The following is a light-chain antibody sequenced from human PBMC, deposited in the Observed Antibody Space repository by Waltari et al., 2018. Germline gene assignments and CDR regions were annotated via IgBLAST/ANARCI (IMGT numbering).Light chain of an antibody. J-gene: IGKJ5*01. CDR3: QQYYSSPIS. V-gene: IGKV1-12*01. Sequence: DIQMTQSPSSVSASVGDRVTIACRASQAINNWLVWYQQKPGKPPRLLLNGVSSLASGVPSRFSGSGSGTDFTLTISSLQPEDVAVYYCQQYYSSPISFGQGTRLEIK. CDR2: GVS. CDR1: QAINNW.